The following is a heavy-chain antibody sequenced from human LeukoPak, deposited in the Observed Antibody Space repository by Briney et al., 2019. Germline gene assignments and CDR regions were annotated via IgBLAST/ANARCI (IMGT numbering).Heavy chain of an antibody. D-gene: IGHD5-12*01. V-gene: IGHV3-48*04. Sequence: GGSLRLSCAASGFTFSSYAMSWVRQAPGKGLEWVSYISSSGSTIYYADSVKGRFTISRDNAKNSLYLQMNSLRAEDTAVYYCARYSGYDIHFDYWGQGTLVTVSS. CDR3: ARYSGYDIHFDY. CDR1: GFTFSSYA. J-gene: IGHJ4*02. CDR2: ISSSGSTI.